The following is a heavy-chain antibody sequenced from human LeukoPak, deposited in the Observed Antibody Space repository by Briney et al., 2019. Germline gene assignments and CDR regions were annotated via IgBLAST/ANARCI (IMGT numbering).Heavy chain of an antibody. D-gene: IGHD3-22*01. CDR2: IYSGGNT. J-gene: IGHJ4*02. CDR3: ARAGDSSVDF. CDR1: GGSISSSSYY. Sequence: SETLSLTCTVSGGSISSSSYYWGWIRQPPGTGLEWIGSIYSGGNTYYNPSLKSRVTISVDTSKNQFSLKLSSVTASDTAVYYCARAGDSSVDFWGQGTLVTVSS. V-gene: IGHV4-39*01.